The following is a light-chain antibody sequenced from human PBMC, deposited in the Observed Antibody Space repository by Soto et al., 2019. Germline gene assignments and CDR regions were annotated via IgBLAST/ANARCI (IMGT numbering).Light chain of an antibody. CDR1: SSDVGGYNY. Sequence: QSVLTQPASVSGSPGQSITISCTGTSSDVGGYNYVSWYQQHPGKAPKLMIYEVSNRPSGVSNPFSGSKSGNTASLTISGLQAEDEADYYCSSYTSSSTLVFGPGTKVTVL. CDR2: EVS. CDR3: SSYTSSSTLV. J-gene: IGLJ1*01. V-gene: IGLV2-14*01.